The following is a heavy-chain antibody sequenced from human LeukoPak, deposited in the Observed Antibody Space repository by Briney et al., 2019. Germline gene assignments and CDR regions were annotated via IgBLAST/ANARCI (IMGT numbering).Heavy chain of an antibody. CDR2: INPNSGGT. CDR1: GYTFTSYA. V-gene: IGHV1-2*02. J-gene: IGHJ6*03. CDR3: ARTVEHYYYYYMDV. D-gene: IGHD4-11*01. Sequence: ASVKVSCKASGYTFTSYAMNWVRQAPGQGLEWMGWINPNSGGTNYAQKFQGRVTMTRDTSISTAYMELGRLRSDDTAVYYCARTVEHYYYYYMDVWGKGTTVTVSS.